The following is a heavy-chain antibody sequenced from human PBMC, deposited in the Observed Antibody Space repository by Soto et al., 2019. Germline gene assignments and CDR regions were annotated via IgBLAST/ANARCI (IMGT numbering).Heavy chain of an antibody. CDR3: ARIWGPYYYYGTDV. J-gene: IGHJ6*02. D-gene: IGHD7-27*01. CDR1: GFSLSNATMG. CDR2: IFSNDAK. Sequence: QVTLKESGPVLVKPTETLTLTCTVSGFSLSNATMGVSWIRQPPGKALEWLAHIFSNDAKSYSTSLTSRLTISKDTSKSQVVLTMTNMDPVDTATYYCARIWGPYYYYGTDVGGQGPTVTVSS. V-gene: IGHV2-26*01.